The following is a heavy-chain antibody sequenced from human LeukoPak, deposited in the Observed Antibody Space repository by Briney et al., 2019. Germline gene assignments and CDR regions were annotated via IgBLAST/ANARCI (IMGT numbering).Heavy chain of an antibody. J-gene: IGHJ4*02. Sequence: SETLSLTCAVSGGSISSGSYSWSWIRQPPGKGLEWIGYIYHSGSTYYNPSLKSRVTISVDRSKNQFSLKLSSVTAADTAVYYCARGGSIVVSTGFDYWGQGTLVTVSS. V-gene: IGHV4-30-2*01. D-gene: IGHD1-26*01. CDR3: ARGGSIVVSTGFDY. CDR1: GGSISSGSYS. CDR2: IYHSGST.